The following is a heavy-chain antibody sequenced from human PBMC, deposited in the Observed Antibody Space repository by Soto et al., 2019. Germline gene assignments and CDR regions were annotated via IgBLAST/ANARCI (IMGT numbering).Heavy chain of an antibody. CDR1: GYDFTAYD. CDR3: GRGPSPRAPAGGTPYYFAMDV. Sequence: QVQLVQSGAEVKQSGASVKVSCKASGYDFTAYDINWVRQASGQGLEWMGWMNPINGATGSARRFQGRVSMTWNTATGTAYLELTSLRSDDTAVYYCGRGPSPRAPAGGTPYYFAMDVWGQGTTVTVSS. D-gene: IGHD2-15*01. CDR2: MNPINGAT. J-gene: IGHJ6*02. V-gene: IGHV1-8*02.